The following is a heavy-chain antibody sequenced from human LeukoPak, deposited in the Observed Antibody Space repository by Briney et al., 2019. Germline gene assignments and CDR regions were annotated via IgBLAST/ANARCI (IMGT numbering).Heavy chain of an antibody. CDR1: GGSFSGYY. V-gene: IGHV4-34*01. CDR3: ARVSYSSRQRDFDY. CDR2: INHSGST. D-gene: IGHD6-13*01. Sequence: SETLSLTCAVYGGSFSGYYWSWIRQPPGKGLEWIGEINHSGSTNYNPSLKSRVTISVDTSKNQFSLKLSSVTAADTAVYYCARVSYSSRQRDFDYWGQGTLVTVSS. J-gene: IGHJ4*02.